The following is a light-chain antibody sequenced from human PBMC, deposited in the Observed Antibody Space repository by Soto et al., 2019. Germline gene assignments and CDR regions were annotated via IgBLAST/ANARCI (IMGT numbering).Light chain of an antibody. Sequence: EIVLTQSPGTLSLSPWERATLSCRASQSVGSFLAWYQQKPGQAPRLLLYCASTRATGIPARFSGSGSGTEFTLTLSSLEPEDFAVYYCQQHKNWPSWTFGPGTKVDIK. CDR1: QSVGSF. V-gene: IGKV3-11*01. J-gene: IGKJ1*01. CDR3: QQHKNWPSWT. CDR2: CAS.